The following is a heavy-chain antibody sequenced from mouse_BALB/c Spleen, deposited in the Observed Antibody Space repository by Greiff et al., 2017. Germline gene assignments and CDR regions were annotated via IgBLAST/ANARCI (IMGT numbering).Heavy chain of an antibody. J-gene: IGHJ3*01. V-gene: IGHV1-7*01. CDR1: GYTFTSYW. D-gene: IGHD1-2*01. CDR3: ARGDYGYVGFAY. CDR2: INPSTGYT. Sequence: QVQLQQSGAELAKPGASVKMSCKASGYTFTSYWMHWVKQRPGQGLEWIGYINPSTGYTEYNQKFKDKATLTADKSSSTAYMQLSSLTSEDSAVYYCARGDYGYVGFAYWGQGTLVTVSA.